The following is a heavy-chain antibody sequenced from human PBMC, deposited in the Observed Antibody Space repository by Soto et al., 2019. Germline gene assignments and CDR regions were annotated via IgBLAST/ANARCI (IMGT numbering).Heavy chain of an antibody. CDR2: ISYDGSNK. CDR3: GRQYSYDWHARGHFDY. CDR1: GFTFSSYG. J-gene: IGHJ4*02. D-gene: IGHD1-1*01. Sequence: GGSLRLSCATSGFTFSSYGIHRVRQAPGKGLEWVAVISYDGSNKYYADSVKGRFTISRDNAKNTLYLQMNSLRAEDTAVYYCGRQYSYDWHARGHFDYWGQGTLVTVSS. V-gene: IGHV3-30*03.